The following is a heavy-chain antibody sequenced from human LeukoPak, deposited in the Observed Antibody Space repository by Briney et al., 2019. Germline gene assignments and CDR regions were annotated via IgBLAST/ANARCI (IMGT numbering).Heavy chain of an antibody. CDR2: IYYRGST. V-gene: IGHV4-39*01. J-gene: IGHJ4*02. Sequence: SETLSLTCTVSGGSISSTTYYWGWIRQPPGKGLEWIGNIYYRGSTYYNPSLKSRVTISVDTSKNQFSLKLSSVTAADTAVYYCASCTDPSGFDYWGQGTLVTVSS. CDR1: GGSISSTTYY. D-gene: IGHD2-8*01. CDR3: ASCTDPSGFDY.